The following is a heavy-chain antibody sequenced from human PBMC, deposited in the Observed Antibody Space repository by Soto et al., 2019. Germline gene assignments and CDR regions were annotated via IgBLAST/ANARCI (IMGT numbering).Heavy chain of an antibody. Sequence: GGALKLSCAASGFTFSTYNMNWVRQAPGKGLEWVSSISSSSSYIYYADSVKGRFTISRDNAKNSLYLQMNSLRAEDTAVYYCARDYDFWSGRGGMDVWGQGTTVTVSS. CDR3: ARDYDFWSGRGGMDV. D-gene: IGHD3-3*01. V-gene: IGHV3-21*01. J-gene: IGHJ6*02. CDR1: GFTFSTYN. CDR2: ISSSSSYI.